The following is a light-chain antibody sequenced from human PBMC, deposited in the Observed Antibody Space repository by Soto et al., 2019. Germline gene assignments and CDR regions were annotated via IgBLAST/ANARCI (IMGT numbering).Light chain of an antibody. CDR3: QQHGSSPFT. CDR2: GAA. V-gene: IGKV3-20*01. J-gene: IGKJ3*01. Sequence: EIVLTQSPGTLSLSPGERATLSCRASQSVRANYLAWYQQKPGQAPRLLTYGAASKPTGIPDRFRGSGSGTDFTLTISRLEPEDFAVYFCQQHGSSPFTFGPGTKVDV. CDR1: QSVRANY.